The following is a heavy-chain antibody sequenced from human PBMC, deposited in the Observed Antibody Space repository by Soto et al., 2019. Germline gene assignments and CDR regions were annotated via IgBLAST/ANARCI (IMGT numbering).Heavy chain of an antibody. Sequence: PSETLSLTCTVSGGSISSSSYYWGWIRQPPGKGLEWIGSIYYSGSTYYNPSLKSRVTISVDTSKNQFPLKLSSVTAADTAVYYCARDGVSVTLGDPNWFDPWGQGTLVTVSS. D-gene: IGHD3-10*01. CDR3: ARDGVSVTLGDPNWFDP. V-gene: IGHV4-39*02. J-gene: IGHJ5*02. CDR2: IYYSGST. CDR1: GGSISSSSYY.